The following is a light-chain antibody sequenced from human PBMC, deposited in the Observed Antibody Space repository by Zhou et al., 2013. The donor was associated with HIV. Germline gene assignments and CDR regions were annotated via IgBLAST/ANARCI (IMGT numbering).Light chain of an antibody. CDR2: AAS. J-gene: IGKJ3*01. CDR3: QQFSNYPRMT. Sequence: DIQLTQSPSFLSASVGDRVTITCRASQGISSYLAWYQQKPGKAPYLLIYAASALQSGVPSRFSGSGSGTEFTLTISSLQPEDFATYYCQQFSNYPRMTFGPGTKVDF. CDR1: QGISSY. V-gene: IGKV1-9*01.